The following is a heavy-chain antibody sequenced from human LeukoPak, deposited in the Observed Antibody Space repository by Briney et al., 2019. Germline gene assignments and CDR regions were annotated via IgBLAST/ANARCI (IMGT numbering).Heavy chain of an antibody. J-gene: IGHJ4*02. D-gene: IGHD1-14*01. CDR3: ARAGYNEIAYYFDY. CDR1: GGSISSYY. V-gene: IGHV4-59*01. Sequence: SETLSLTCTVSGGSISSYYWSRIRQPPGKGLEWIGYIYYSGSTNYNPSLKSRVTISVDTSKNQFSLKLSSVTAADTAVYYCARAGYNEIAYYFDYWGQGTLVTVSS. CDR2: IYYSGST.